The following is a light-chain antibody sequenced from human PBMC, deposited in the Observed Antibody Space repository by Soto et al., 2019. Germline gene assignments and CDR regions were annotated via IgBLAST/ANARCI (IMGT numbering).Light chain of an antibody. CDR2: WAT. Sequence: DIVMTQSPDSLAVSLGGRATINCKSSQSVLYSTNNKNYLAWYQQKPGQPPKLLIYWATTREAGVPDRFSGSGSGTDFTLTISSLQAEDFAVYYCQQRSNWPSTFGGGTKVEIK. J-gene: IGKJ4*01. CDR3: QQRSNWPST. CDR1: QSVLYSTNNKNY. V-gene: IGKV4-1*01.